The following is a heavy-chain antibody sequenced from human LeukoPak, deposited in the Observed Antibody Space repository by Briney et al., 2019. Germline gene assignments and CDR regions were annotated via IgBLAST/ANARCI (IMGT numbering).Heavy chain of an antibody. CDR1: GFTFSSYG. D-gene: IGHD2-2*03. V-gene: IGHV3-30*18. Sequence: GRSLRLSCAASGFTFSSYGMHWVRQAPGKGLEWVAVISYDGSNKYYADSVKGRFTISRDNSKNTLYLQMNSLRAEDTAVYYCAKDRGYCSSTSCRIFDYWGQGTLVTVSS. CDR3: AKDRGYCSSTSCRIFDY. J-gene: IGHJ4*02. CDR2: ISYDGSNK.